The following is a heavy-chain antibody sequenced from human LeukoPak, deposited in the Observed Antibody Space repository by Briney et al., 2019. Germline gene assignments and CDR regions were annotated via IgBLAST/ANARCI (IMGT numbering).Heavy chain of an antibody. D-gene: IGHD6-13*01. CDR2: ISGSGGST. CDR3: ANPPSSWQEHFQH. Sequence: GGSLRLSCAASGFTFSSYAMSWVRQAPGKGLEWVSAISGSGGSTYYADSVKGRFTISRDNSKNTLYLQMNSLRAEDTAVYYCANPPSSWQEHFQHWGQGTLVTVSS. CDR1: GFTFSSYA. V-gene: IGHV3-23*01. J-gene: IGHJ1*01.